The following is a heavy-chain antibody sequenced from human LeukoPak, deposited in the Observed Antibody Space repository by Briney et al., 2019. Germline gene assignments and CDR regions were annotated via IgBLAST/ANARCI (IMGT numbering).Heavy chain of an antibody. CDR2: IYYSGST. J-gene: IGHJ6*02. V-gene: IGHV4-59*08. D-gene: IGHD6-19*01. CDR3: ARRSSGSYYYGMDI. CDR1: GGSISSYY. Sequence: SETLSLTCNVSGGSISSYYWSWIRQPPGKGLEWIGYIYYSGSTNYNPSLKSRVTISVDTSKNQFSLKLSSVTAADTAVYYCARRSSGSYYYGMDIWGQGTTVTVSS.